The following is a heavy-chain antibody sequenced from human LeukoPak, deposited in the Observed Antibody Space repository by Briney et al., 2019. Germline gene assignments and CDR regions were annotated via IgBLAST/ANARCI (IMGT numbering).Heavy chain of an antibody. J-gene: IGHJ6*03. CDR3: ARHGFCSGGSCYSWGYYYYMDV. CDR2: IYYHGST. V-gene: IGHV4-39*01. CDR1: GGSISSTNYY. D-gene: IGHD2-15*01. Sequence: SETLSLTCTVSGGSISSTNYYWGWIRQPPGTGLEWLGSIYYHGSTYYNPSLQSRVTISVDTSKNQFSLKLYSVTAADTAVYYCARHGFCSGGSCYSWGYYYYMDVWGKGTTVTVSS.